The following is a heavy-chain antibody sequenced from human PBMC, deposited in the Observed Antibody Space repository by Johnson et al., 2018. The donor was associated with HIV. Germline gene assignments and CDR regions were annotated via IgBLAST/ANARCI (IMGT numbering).Heavy chain of an antibody. V-gene: IGHV3-7*01. Sequence: LVESGGGLVQPGGSLRVSCVASAFTFSSYWMSWVRQAPGKGLEWVANIQKDGSNKYYADSVKGRFTISRDNSKNTLYLQMNSLRAEDTAVYYCAKAPSSSWHAFDIWGQGTMVTVSS. D-gene: IGHD6-13*01. CDR1: AFTFSSYW. J-gene: IGHJ3*02. CDR3: AKAPSSSWHAFDI. CDR2: IQKDGSNK.